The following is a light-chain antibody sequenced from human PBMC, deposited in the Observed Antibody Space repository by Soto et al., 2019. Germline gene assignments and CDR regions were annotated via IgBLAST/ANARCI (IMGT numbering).Light chain of an antibody. Sequence: IVLTQSPATLSSFPGDRVTLSCRASQAVNTRLAWYQHKPGQAPRLLIYDASNRATGIPARFSGSGSGTDFTLTISSLEPEDFAVYYCQQRSNWPPITFGQRTRLEIK. CDR1: QAVNTR. V-gene: IGKV3-11*01. CDR2: DAS. J-gene: IGKJ5*01. CDR3: QQRSNWPPIT.